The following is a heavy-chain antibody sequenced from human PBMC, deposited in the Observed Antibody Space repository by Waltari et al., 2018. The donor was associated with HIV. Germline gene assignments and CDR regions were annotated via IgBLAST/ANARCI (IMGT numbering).Heavy chain of an antibody. D-gene: IGHD5-12*01. CDR1: GFTFDDYA. CDR2: ISWNSGSI. V-gene: IGHV3-9*01. CDR3: AKPSGYDGG. Sequence: EVQLVESGGGLVQPGRSLRLSCAASGFTFDDYAMHWVRQAPGKGLEWVSGISWNSGSIGYEDSVKGRFTISRDNAKNSLYLQMNSLRAEDTALYYCAKPSGYDGGWGQGTLVTVSS. J-gene: IGHJ4*02.